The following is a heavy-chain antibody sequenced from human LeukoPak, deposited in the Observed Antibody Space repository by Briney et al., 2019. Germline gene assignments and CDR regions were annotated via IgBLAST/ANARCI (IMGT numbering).Heavy chain of an antibody. V-gene: IGHV1-69*02. Sequence: SVKVSCKASGYTFTGYYMHWVRQAPGQGLEWMGRIIPILGIANYAQKFQGRVTITADKSTSTAYMELSSLRSEDTAVYYCTFWSLRDNWFDPWGQGTLVTVSS. D-gene: IGHD3-3*01. J-gene: IGHJ5*02. CDR1: GYTFTGYY. CDR3: TFWSLRDNWFDP. CDR2: IIPILGIA.